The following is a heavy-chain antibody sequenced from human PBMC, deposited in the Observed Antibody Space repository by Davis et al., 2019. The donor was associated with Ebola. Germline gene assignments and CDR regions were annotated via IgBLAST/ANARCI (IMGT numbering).Heavy chain of an antibody. V-gene: IGHV3-30*01. CDR3: ARAWEVVVTARDAFDI. D-gene: IGHD2-21*02. J-gene: IGHJ3*02. Sequence: SVKGRFTISRDNSKNTLYLQMNSLRAEDTAVYYCARAWEVVVTARDAFDIWGQGTMVTVSS.